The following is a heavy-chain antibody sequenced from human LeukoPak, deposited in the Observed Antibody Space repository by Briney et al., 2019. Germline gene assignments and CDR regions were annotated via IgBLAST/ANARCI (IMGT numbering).Heavy chain of an antibody. J-gene: IGHJ4*02. CDR1: GGSISSYY. CDR2: IYYSGST. D-gene: IGHD3-9*01. V-gene: IGHV4-59*01. Sequence: SETLSLXCTVSGGSISSYYWSWIRQPPGKGLEWIGYIYYSGSTNYNPSLKSRVTISVDTSKNQFSLKLSSVTAADTAVYYCARAYYDILTGYYLLDYWGQGTLVTVSS. CDR3: ARAYYDILTGYYLLDY.